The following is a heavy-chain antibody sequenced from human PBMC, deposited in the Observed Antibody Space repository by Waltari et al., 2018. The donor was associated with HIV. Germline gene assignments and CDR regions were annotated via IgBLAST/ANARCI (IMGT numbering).Heavy chain of an antibody. CDR2: ISGSGGST. CDR1: GFTFSRSP. CDR3: AKDPGMDV. V-gene: IGHV3-23*01. J-gene: IGHJ6*02. Sequence: EVQLLESGGGLVQPGGSLRLSCAASGFTFSRSPINWVRQAPGKGLEWVSGISGSGGSTYYADSVKGRLTISRDNSKSTVYLQMNSLRDEDTAIYYCAKDPGMDVWGQGTTVTVSS.